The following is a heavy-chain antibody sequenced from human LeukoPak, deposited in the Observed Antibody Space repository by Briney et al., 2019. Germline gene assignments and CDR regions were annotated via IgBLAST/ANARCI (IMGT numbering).Heavy chain of an antibody. J-gene: IGHJ6*03. CDR1: GFTFSSCG. V-gene: IGHV3-23*01. Sequence: GGTLRLSCAASGFTFSSCGMSWVRQAPGKGLEWVSALSDSGGSTFYADSVKGRFTISRDNSKNTLYLQLNRLRAEDTAVYYCAKGGAVSSKSITMIRGTRRYYYYMDVWGKGTTVTISS. D-gene: IGHD3-10*01. CDR3: AKGGAVSSKSITMIRGTRRYYYYMDV. CDR2: LSDSGGST.